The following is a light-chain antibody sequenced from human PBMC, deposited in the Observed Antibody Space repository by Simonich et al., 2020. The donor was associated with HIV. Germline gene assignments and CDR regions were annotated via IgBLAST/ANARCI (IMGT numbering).Light chain of an antibody. V-gene: IGKV1-NL1*01. CDR2: AAS. CDR3: QQYGNSPGT. CDR1: QGISNS. J-gene: IGKJ3*01. Sequence: DIQMTQSPSSLSASVGDRVTITCRASQGISNSLAWYQQKPGKAPKLLLYAASRLESGVPSRFSGSGSGTDFTLTISRLEPEDFAMYYCQQYGNSPGTFGPGTKVDIK.